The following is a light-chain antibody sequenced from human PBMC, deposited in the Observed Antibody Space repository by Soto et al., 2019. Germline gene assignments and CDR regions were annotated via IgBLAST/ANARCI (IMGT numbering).Light chain of an antibody. CDR2: EVS. CDR3: SSYRSSSNVV. V-gene: IGLV2-18*02. J-gene: IGLJ2*01. Sequence: QSALTQPPSVSGSPGQSVTISCTGTSSDIGSYNRVSWYQQPPGTAPKLMIYEVSNRPSGVPDRFSGSKSDNTASLTISGLQAEDEADYYCSSYRSSSNVVFGGGTKLTVL. CDR1: SSDIGSYNR.